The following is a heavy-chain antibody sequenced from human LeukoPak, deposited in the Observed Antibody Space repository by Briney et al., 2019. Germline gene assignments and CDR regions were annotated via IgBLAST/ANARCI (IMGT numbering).Heavy chain of an antibody. J-gene: IGHJ4*02. D-gene: IGHD4-11*01. CDR2: ISYDGDNK. CDR3: ARDQMTTHSDY. Sequence: GRSLRLSCAASGFTFSNHAIHWARQDPGKGLEWVAVISYDGDNKYYADSVKGRFTISRDNSKNTLYLQMNSLRAEDTAVYYCARDQMTTHSDYWGQGTLVTVSS. CDR1: GFTFSNHA. V-gene: IGHV3-30*04.